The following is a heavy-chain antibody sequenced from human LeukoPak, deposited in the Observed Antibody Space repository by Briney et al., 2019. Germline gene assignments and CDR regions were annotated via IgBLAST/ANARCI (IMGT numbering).Heavy chain of an antibody. Sequence: PGGSLRLSCAASGFTFREYSMSWVRQAPGKGLEWVSNIRSNGGDTYYTDSVKGRFTTSRDNPKNTLYLEMNSLRAGDTAVYYCAKGGYTTWFDPWGQGTLVTVSP. J-gene: IGHJ5*02. V-gene: IGHV3-23*01. D-gene: IGHD2-15*01. CDR2: IRSNGGDT. CDR1: GFTFREYS. CDR3: AKGGYTTWFDP.